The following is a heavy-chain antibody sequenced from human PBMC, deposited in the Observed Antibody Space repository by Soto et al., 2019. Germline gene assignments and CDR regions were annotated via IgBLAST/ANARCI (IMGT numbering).Heavy chain of an antibody. CDR3: AIGNSDYDFEMAWSSDP. J-gene: IGHJ5*02. Sequence: GGSLRLSCAASGFTFSSYGMHWVRQAPGKGLEWVAVISYDGSDKYYADSVKGRFTISRDNSKNTLYLQMKSLRAEDTAVYYCAIGNSDYDFEMAWSSDPWGQGTLVTVSS. V-gene: IGHV3-30*03. CDR2: ISYDGSDK. CDR1: GFTFSSYG. D-gene: IGHD5-12*01.